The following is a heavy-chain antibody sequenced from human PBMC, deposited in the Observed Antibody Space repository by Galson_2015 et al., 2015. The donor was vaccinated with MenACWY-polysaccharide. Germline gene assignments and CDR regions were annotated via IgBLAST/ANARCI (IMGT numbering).Heavy chain of an antibody. D-gene: IGHD2-15*01. J-gene: IGHJ4*02. Sequence: SLRLSCAASGFTFSSYGMNWVRQAPGKGLEWVSYISTGRTIIYQADSVKGRFTISRDNAKNSLYLQPNSLRDEDTAVYYCARGGSSDSFDYWGKGTLVTVSS. CDR3: ARGGSSDSFDY. CDR1: GFTFSSYG. CDR2: ISTGRTII. V-gene: IGHV3-48*02.